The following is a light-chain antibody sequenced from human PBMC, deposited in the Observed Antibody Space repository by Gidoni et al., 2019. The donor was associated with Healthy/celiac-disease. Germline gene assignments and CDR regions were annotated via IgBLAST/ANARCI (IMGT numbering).Light chain of an antibody. CDR2: QDS. CDR3: QAWDSSAVV. V-gene: IGLV3-1*01. Sequence: YEVTQPPSVSVAPGQTASITCSGDKLGDKYACWYQQRPGQSPVLIIYQDSKRPSGIPERFSGSNSGNTATLTISGTQAMDEADYYCQAWDSSAVVFGGGTKLTVL. CDR1: KLGDKY. J-gene: IGLJ2*01.